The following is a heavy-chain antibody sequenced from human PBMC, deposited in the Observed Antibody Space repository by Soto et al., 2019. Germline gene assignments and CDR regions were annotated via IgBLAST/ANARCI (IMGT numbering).Heavy chain of an antibody. CDR2: IIPISGTT. V-gene: IGHV1-69*06. Sequence: SVKVSCKASGAAFTTYGFSWVRQAPGQGLEWMGGIIPISGTTNYAQKFQGRVTISADRSASTGYMELSSLRSVDTAVYYCAIDYGDYHYGLVAWGQGTTVTVS. CDR1: GAAFTTYG. J-gene: IGHJ6*02. D-gene: IGHD4-17*01. CDR3: AIDYGDYHYGLVA.